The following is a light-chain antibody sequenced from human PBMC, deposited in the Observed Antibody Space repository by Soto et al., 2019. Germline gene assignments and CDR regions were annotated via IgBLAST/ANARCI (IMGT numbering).Light chain of an antibody. CDR2: SAS. CDR1: QTISRY. CDR3: QHYNNWTRT. Sequence: DIQMNRSRSTLSGTLGEKVTITCRASQTISRYLNWDQQRPGKAPKLLIHSASSLQSGIPSRFSGSGSRTDFTLTISSLQSEAFAIYYCQHYNNWTRTFGQGTKV. J-gene: IGKJ1*01. V-gene: IGKV1-39*01.